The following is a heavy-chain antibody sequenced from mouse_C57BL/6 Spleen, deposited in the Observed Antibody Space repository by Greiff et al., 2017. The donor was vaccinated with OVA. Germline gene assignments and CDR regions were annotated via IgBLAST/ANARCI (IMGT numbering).Heavy chain of an antibody. CDR1: GYTFTSYW. CDR3: ARLYYDYEAWFAY. CDR2: IDPSDSYT. D-gene: IGHD2-4*01. Sequence: VQLQQSGAELVMPGASVKLSCKASGYTFTSYWMHWVKQRPGQGLEWIGEIDPSDSYTNYNQKFKGKSTLTVDKSSSTAYMQLSSLTSEDSAVYYCARLYYDYEAWFAYWGQGTLVTVSA. J-gene: IGHJ3*01. V-gene: IGHV1-69*01.